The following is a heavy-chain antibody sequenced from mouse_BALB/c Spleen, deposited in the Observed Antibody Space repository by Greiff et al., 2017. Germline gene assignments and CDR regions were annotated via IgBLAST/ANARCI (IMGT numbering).Heavy chain of an antibody. Sequence: EVQLVESGGGLVQPGGSRKLSCAASGFTFSSFGMHWVRQAPEKGLEWVAYISSGSSTIYYADTVKGRFTISRDNPKNTLFLQMTSLRSEDTAMYYCASAGAYAMDYWGQGTSVTVSS. CDR3: ASAGAYAMDY. CDR2: ISSGSSTI. J-gene: IGHJ4*01. V-gene: IGHV5-17*02. CDR1: GFTFSSFG.